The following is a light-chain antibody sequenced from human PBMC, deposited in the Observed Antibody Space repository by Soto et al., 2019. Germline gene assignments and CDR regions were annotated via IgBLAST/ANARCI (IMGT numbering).Light chain of an antibody. Sequence: DIQMTQSPSTLSASVGDRVTITCRASQSISSWLAWYQQKPGKAPKLLIYDASSLESGVPSRFSGSGSATEFTLTISSLQPDDFATYYCQKYNSYPYTFGQGTKLEIK. V-gene: IGKV1-5*01. CDR1: QSISSW. CDR3: QKYNSYPYT. CDR2: DAS. J-gene: IGKJ2*01.